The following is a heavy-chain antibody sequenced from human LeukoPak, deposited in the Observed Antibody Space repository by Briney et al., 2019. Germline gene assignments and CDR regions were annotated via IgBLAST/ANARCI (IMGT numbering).Heavy chain of an antibody. D-gene: IGHD2-2*01. CDR3: ARDGDCSSTSCYYFDY. J-gene: IGHJ4*02. V-gene: IGHV3-33*01. CDR1: GFTFSSYG. Sequence: GGSLRLFCAASGFTFSSYGMHWVRQAPGKGLEWVAVIWYDGSNKYYADSVKGRFTISRDNSKNTLYLQMNSLRAEDTAVYYCARDGDCSSTSCYYFDYWGQGTLVTVSS. CDR2: IWYDGSNK.